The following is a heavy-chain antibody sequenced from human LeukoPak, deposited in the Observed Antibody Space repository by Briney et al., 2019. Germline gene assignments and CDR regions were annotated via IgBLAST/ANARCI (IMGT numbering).Heavy chain of an antibody. V-gene: IGHV4-4*07. CDR2: IYTSGGT. CDR3: ARGYSSSWYYNWFDP. CDR1: GGSISSYY. Sequence: PSETLSLTCTVSGGSISSYYWSWIRQPAGKGLEWIGCIYTSGGTNYNPSLKSRVTMSVDTSKNQFSLKLSSVTAADTAVYHCARGYSSSWYYNWFDPWGQGTLVTVSS. J-gene: IGHJ5*02. D-gene: IGHD6-13*01.